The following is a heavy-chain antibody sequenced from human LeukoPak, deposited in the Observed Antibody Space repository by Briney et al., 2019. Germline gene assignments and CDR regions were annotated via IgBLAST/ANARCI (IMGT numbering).Heavy chain of an antibody. J-gene: IGHJ4*02. V-gene: IGHV1-8*01. CDR2: MNPNSGNT. CDR3: ARAGGYCGRISCPYYFDY. CDR1: GYTFTSYD. D-gene: IGHD2-15*01. Sequence: ASVKVSCKASGYTFTSYDINWVRQATGQGLEWMGWMNPNSGNTGYAQKFQGRVTMTRNTSISTAYMELSSLRSEDAAVYYCARAGGYCGRISCPYYFDYWGQGSLVAVSS.